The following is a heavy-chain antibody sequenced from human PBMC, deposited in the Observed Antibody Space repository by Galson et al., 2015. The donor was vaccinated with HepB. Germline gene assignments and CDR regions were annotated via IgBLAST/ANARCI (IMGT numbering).Heavy chain of an antibody. CDR1: GGTFSPHA. J-gene: IGHJ4*02. D-gene: IGHD3-22*01. CDR3: SRGGYSSGYYGLDF. V-gene: IGHV1-69*10. Sequence: SVKVSCKASGGTFSPHAISWVRQAPGQGLEWMGGIIPFVGFPNYAQKIKGRVTITADKSTNTAYMELINLTSVDTAVYFCSRGGYSSGYYGLDFWGQGTLVTVSS. CDR2: IIPFVGFP.